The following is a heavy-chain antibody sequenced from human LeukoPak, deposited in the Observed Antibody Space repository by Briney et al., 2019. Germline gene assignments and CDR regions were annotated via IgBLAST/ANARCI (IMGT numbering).Heavy chain of an antibody. V-gene: IGHV3-33*01. J-gene: IGHJ4*02. Sequence: GGSLRLSCAASGFTFSTYAMHWVRQAPGKGLKWVALIWYDGTNKYYADSVKGRFTVSRDNSENTLYLQMNSLRAEDTAVYYCARDGHGSGSYRSAYFDYWGQGSLVTVSS. CDR1: GFTFSTYA. D-gene: IGHD3-10*01. CDR2: IWYDGTNK. CDR3: ARDGHGSGSYRSAYFDY.